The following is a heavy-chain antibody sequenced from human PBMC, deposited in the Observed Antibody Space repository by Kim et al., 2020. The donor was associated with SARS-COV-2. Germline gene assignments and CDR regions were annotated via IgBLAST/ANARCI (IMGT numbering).Heavy chain of an antibody. J-gene: IGHJ4*02. V-gene: IGHV2-5*02. CDR1: GFSLSTSGVG. CDR2: IYWDDDK. D-gene: IGHD3-10*01. Sequence: SGPTLVKPTQTLTLTCTFSGFSLSTSGVGVGWIRQPPGKALEWLALIYWDDDKRYSPSLKSRLTITKDTSKNQVVLTMTNMDPVDTATYYCAHREATMVQGANFDYWGQGTLVTVSS. CDR3: AHREATMVQGANFDY.